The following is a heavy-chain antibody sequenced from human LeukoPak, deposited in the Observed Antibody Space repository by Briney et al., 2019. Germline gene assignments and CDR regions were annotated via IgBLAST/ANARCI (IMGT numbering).Heavy chain of an antibody. Sequence: SETLSLTCRVSGGSISSYYWSWIRQPPGKGLEWIGYIYSSGSTNYNPSLKSRVTISADKSISTAYLQWSSLKASDTAMYYCARQQTTDLTDAFDIWGQGTMVTVSS. CDR1: GGSISSYY. CDR3: ARQQTTDLTDAFDI. D-gene: IGHD4-11*01. CDR2: IYSSGST. J-gene: IGHJ3*02. V-gene: IGHV4-59*08.